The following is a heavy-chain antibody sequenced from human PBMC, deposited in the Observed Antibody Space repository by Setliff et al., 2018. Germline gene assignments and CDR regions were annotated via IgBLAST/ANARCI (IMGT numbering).Heavy chain of an antibody. CDR2: IYTGGST. CDR3: ARGRGLEWLPESWFVP. D-gene: IGHD3-3*01. V-gene: IGHV4-61*02. CDR1: GDSINSGTYY. Sequence: SETLSLTCSVSGDSINSGTYYWSWFRQSAGKGLEWIGRIYTGGSTNYNPSLKSRVTISLDTSKNHFSLTLTSVTAADTAVYYCARGRGLEWLPESWFVPWGQGTLVTVSS. J-gene: IGHJ5*02.